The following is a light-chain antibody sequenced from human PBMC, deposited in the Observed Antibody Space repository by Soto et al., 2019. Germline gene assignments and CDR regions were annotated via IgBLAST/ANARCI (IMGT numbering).Light chain of an antibody. CDR2: DAS. CDR1: QSVSSS. Sequence: DIVLTQSPATLSLSPGERATLSCRASQSVSSSLAWYQQKPGQAPRLLLYDASNRATGIPARFSGSGSGTDFTLTISSLEPEDFAVYYCQQRSSWPTFGQGTKVDIK. J-gene: IGKJ1*01. CDR3: QQRSSWPT. V-gene: IGKV3-11*01.